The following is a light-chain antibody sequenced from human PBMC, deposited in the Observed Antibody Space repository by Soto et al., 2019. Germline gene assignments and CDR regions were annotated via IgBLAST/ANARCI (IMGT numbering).Light chain of an antibody. CDR3: LQYNNWLWT. CDR1: QSINSN. V-gene: IGKV3-15*01. CDR2: GAS. Sequence: EIVMTQSPATLSVSPGERATLSCRASQSINSNLVCYQQKPGQAPRLLIYGASTRATGIPARFTGSGSGTEFTPTISSLPSEDFAVSHCLQYNNWLWTFGQETKVEIK. J-gene: IGKJ1*01.